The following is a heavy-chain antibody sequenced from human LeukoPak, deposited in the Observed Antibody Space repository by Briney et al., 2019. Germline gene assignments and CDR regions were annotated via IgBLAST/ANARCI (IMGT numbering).Heavy chain of an antibody. Sequence: SVKVSCKASGGTFSSYAISWVRQAPGQGLEWMGGIIPIFGTANYAQKFQGRVTITADESTSTAYMELSSLRSEDTAVYYCATDCSSTSCPTRDWGQGTLVTVSS. CDR3: ATDCSSTSCPTRD. D-gene: IGHD2-2*01. J-gene: IGHJ4*02. V-gene: IGHV1-69*13. CDR1: GGTFSSYA. CDR2: IIPIFGTA.